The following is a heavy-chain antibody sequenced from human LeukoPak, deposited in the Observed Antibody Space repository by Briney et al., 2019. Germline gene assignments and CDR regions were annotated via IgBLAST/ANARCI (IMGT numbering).Heavy chain of an antibody. J-gene: IGHJ3*02. CDR1: GGSISSGEYY. V-gene: IGHV4-30-4*01. D-gene: IGHD2-2*01. CDR3: AREGYELLYAFDI. Sequence: PSETLSLTCTVSGGSISSGEYYWSWIRQPPGKGLEWIGYIYYSGSTYYNPSLKSRVTISVDTSKNQFSLKLSSVTAADTAVYYCAREGYELLYAFDIWGQGTMVTVSS. CDR2: IYYSGST.